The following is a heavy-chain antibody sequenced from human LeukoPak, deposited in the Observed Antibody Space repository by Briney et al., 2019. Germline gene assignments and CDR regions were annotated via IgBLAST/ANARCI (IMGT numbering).Heavy chain of an antibody. J-gene: IGHJ6*02. CDR1: GYTFTSYG. D-gene: IGHD5-24*01. CDR2: ISAYNGNT. Sequence: ASVKVSCKASGYTFTSYGISWVRQAPGQGLEWMGWISAYNGNTNYAQKLQGRVTMTTDTSTSTAYMELRSLRSDDTAVYYCARVYKMATIVNYYYGMDVWGQGTTVTASS. CDR3: ARVYKMATIVNYYYGMDV. V-gene: IGHV1-18*01.